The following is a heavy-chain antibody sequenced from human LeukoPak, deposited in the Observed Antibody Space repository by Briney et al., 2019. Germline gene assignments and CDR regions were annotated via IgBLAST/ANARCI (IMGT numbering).Heavy chain of an antibody. D-gene: IGHD2-15*01. Sequence: EPSETLSLTCSVSGGSISHNSYYWGWIRQPPGKGLECIGTIYYSGSTYYSPSLKSRVTISVDTSKNQFSLKLNSVTAADTAVYYCARISAGCYYVGYWGQGTLVTVSS. V-gene: IGHV4-39*07. CDR3: ARISAGCYYVGY. J-gene: IGHJ4*02. CDR2: IYYSGST. CDR1: GGSISHNSYY.